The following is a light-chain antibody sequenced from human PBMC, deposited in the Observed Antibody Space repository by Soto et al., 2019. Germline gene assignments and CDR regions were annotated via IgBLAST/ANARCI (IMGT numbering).Light chain of an antibody. J-gene: IGLJ2*01. CDR2: EVS. V-gene: IGLV2-14*01. CDR1: SSDVGGYNY. Sequence: QSVLTQPASVSGSPGQSITISCTGTSSDVGGYNYVSWYQQHPGKAPKLMIYEVSNRPSGVSNRFSGSKSGNTASLTISGLQADDEAAYYCSSYTSSSTSVVFGGGTKLTVL. CDR3: SSYTSSSTSVV.